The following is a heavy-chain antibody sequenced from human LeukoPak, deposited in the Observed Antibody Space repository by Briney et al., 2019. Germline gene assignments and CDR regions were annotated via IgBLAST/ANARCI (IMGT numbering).Heavy chain of an antibody. CDR3: ARGGIAVAGTAGDY. J-gene: IGHJ4*02. Sequence: GASVKVSCKASGYTFTSYDINWVRQATGQGLEWMEWMNPNSGNTGYAQKFQGRVTMTRNTSISTAYMELSSLRSEDTAVYYCARGGIAVAGTAGDYWGQGTLVTVSS. CDR1: GYTFTSYD. CDR2: MNPNSGNT. D-gene: IGHD6-19*01. V-gene: IGHV1-8*01.